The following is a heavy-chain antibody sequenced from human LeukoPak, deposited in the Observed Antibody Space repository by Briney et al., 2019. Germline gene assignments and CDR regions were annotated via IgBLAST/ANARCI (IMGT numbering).Heavy chain of an antibody. Sequence: SVKVSCKASGGTFSSYAISWVRQAPGQGLEWMGRIIPILGIANYAQKFQGRVTITADKSTSTAYMELSSLRSEDTAVYYCARGMRGYYDSSVFDYWGQGTLVTVSS. CDR2: IIPILGIA. D-gene: IGHD3-22*01. V-gene: IGHV1-69*04. J-gene: IGHJ4*02. CDR3: ARGMRGYYDSSVFDY. CDR1: GGTFSSYA.